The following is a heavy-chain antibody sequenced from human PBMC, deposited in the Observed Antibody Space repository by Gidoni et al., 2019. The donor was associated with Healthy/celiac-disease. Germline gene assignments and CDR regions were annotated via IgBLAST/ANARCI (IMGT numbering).Heavy chain of an antibody. J-gene: IGHJ4*02. CDR3: AKNTLVFIYYFDY. Sequence: EVQLLESGGGLVQPGGSLRLSCAASGFTFSSYAMSWVRQAPGKGLVWVSAISGSGGSTYYADSVKGRFTISRDNSKNTLYLQMNSLRAEDTAVYYCAKNTLVFIYYFDYWGQGTLVTVSS. D-gene: IGHD5-18*01. CDR1: GFTFSSYA. CDR2: ISGSGGST. V-gene: IGHV3-23*01.